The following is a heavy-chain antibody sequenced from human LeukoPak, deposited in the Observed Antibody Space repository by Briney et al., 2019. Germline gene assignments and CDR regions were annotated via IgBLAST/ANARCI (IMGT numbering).Heavy chain of an antibody. CDR3: ARGASRGGYTGRDAFDI. Sequence: SETLSLTCAVCGGSFSGYYWSWIRQPPGKGLEWIGEINHSGSTNYNPSLKSRVTISVDTSKNQYSLKLSSATAADTAVYYCARGASRGGYTGRDAFDIWGQGTMVTVSS. CDR1: GGSFSGYY. J-gene: IGHJ3*02. D-gene: IGHD5-12*01. V-gene: IGHV4-34*01. CDR2: INHSGST.